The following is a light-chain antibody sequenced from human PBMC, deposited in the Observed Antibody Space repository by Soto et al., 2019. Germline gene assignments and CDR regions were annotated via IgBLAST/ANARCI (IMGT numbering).Light chain of an antibody. CDR1: ESVSDNY. CDR3: QQYYSLPLT. Sequence: EIVLTQSPGTLSLSPGERATLSCRASESVSDNYLAWYQQRSGKAPRLVIYGASSRASAVPDRFSGSGSGTDFTLTISSMQAEDAAVYYCQQYYSLPLTFGPGTKVDIK. V-gene: IGKV3-20*01. J-gene: IGKJ3*01. CDR2: GAS.